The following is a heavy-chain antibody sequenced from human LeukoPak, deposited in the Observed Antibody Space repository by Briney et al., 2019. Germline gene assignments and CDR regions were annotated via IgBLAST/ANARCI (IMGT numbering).Heavy chain of an antibody. V-gene: IGHV3-64*01. CDR2: ISSNGGST. J-gene: IGHJ3*02. CDR1: GFTFSSYA. D-gene: IGHD6-19*01. CDR3: AREGQQWLVHAFDI. Sequence: GGSLRLSCAASGFTFSSYARHWVRQAPGKGLEYVSAISSNGGSTYYANSVKGRFTISRDNSKNTLYLQMGSLRAEDMAVYYCAREGQQWLVHAFDIWGQGTMVTVSS.